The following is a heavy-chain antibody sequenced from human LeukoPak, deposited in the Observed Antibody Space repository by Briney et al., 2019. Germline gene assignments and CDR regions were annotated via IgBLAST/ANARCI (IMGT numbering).Heavy chain of an antibody. V-gene: IGHV3-21*01. CDR1: GFPFSSYS. CDR2: ISSSSSYI. Sequence: GGSLRLSCAASGFPFSSYSMNWVRRAPGKGLEWVSSISSSSSYIYYADSVKGGFTISRDNAKNSLYLQMNSLRAEDTAVYYCARGHPVAGPFDYWGQGTLVTVSS. CDR3: ARGHPVAGPFDY. D-gene: IGHD6-19*01. J-gene: IGHJ4*02.